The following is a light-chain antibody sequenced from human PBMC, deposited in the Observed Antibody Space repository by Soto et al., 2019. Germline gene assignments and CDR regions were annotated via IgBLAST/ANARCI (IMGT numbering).Light chain of an antibody. CDR2: GAS. J-gene: IGKJ1*01. Sequence: EIVMTQSPATLSVSPGERATLSGGASQRVTSNLAWYQQKPGQAPRLLIYGASTRATGIPARFSGSGSGTEFTLTISSLQSEDFAVYYCQQYNNWPQTFGQGTKVEIK. CDR1: QRVTSN. V-gene: IGKV3-15*01. CDR3: QQYNNWPQT.